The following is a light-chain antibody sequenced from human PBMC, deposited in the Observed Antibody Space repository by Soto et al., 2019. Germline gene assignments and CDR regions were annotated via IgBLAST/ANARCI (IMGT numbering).Light chain of an antibody. J-gene: IGKJ2*01. CDR2: AAS. V-gene: IGKV1-39*01. CDR3: PQSYSTPYT. Sequence: DIQMTQSPSSLSASVGDRVTITCRASQSISSYLNWYQQKPGKAPKLLIYAASSLQSGVPSRFSGGGSGTAFTLTISCLQPEDFATYYCPQSYSTPYTFGQGTKLEIK. CDR1: QSISSY.